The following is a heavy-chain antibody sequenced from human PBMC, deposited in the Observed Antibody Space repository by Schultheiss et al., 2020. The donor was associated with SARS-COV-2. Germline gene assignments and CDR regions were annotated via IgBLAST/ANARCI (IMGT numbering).Heavy chain of an antibody. J-gene: IGHJ4*02. CDR3: AKDLVGSGSPPFDY. CDR1: GFTFSSYA. Sequence: GGSLRLSCAASGFTFSSYAMHWVRQAPGKGLEWVSAISGSGGSTYYADSVKGRFTISRDNSKNTLYLQMNSLRAEDTAVYYCAKDLVGSGSPPFDYWGQGTLVTVSS. V-gene: IGHV3-23*01. D-gene: IGHD3-10*01. CDR2: ISGSGGST.